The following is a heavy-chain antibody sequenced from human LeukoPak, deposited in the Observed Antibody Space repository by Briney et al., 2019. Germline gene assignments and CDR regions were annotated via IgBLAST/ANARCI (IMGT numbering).Heavy chain of an antibody. CDR2: FHSSGSF. D-gene: IGHD1-14*01. CDR1: GGSIGNYY. J-gene: IGHJ4*02. Sequence: SETLSLTCTVSGGSIGNYYWNWIRQPAGKGLEWIGRFHSSGSFNYTPSLKSRVTMSVDTFKNHFSLRLNSVTAADTAVYYCARGLNQYFFDSWGQGTLVAVSS. V-gene: IGHV4-4*07. CDR3: ARGLNQYFFDS.